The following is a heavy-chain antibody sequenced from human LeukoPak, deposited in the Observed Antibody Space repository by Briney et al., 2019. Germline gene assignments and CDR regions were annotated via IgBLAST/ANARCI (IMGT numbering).Heavy chain of an antibody. Sequence: GALEISWKGSGYRFSSYLIGLVRQIPGKSLEGMGIIYPGDSDTRYSPSFQGQVTISADKSISTAYLQWSSLKASDTAMYYCARGPYDSSGYYSDYWGQGTLVTVSS. CDR1: GYRFSSYL. J-gene: IGHJ4*02. CDR2: IYPGDSDT. V-gene: IGHV5-51*01. CDR3: ARGPYDSSGYYSDY. D-gene: IGHD3-22*01.